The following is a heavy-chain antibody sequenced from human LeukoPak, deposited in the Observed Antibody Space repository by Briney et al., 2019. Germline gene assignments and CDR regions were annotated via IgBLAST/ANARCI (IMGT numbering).Heavy chain of an antibody. CDR3: ASSGNSGYYRV. Sequence: PSETLSLTCTVSGGSISSYYWSWIRQPPGKGLEWIGYIYYSGSTNYNPSLKSRVTISVDTSKNQFSLKLSSVTAADTAVYYCASSGNSGYYRVWGKGTTVTISS. V-gene: IGHV4-59*12. J-gene: IGHJ6*04. D-gene: IGHD3-22*01. CDR2: IYYSGST. CDR1: GGSISSYY.